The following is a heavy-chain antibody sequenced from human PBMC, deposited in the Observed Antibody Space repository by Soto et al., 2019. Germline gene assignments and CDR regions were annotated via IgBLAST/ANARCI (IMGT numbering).Heavy chain of an antibody. D-gene: IGHD4-4*01. Sequence: EVQLVESGGGLIQPGGSLRLSCAASGFTVSSNYMSWVRQAPGKGLEWVSVIYSGGSTYYADSVKGRFTISRDNSKNTLYLQMNGLRAEDTAVYYCARDRRRSSNYDYYYYGMDVWGQGTTFTVSS. J-gene: IGHJ6*02. CDR1: GFTVSSNY. V-gene: IGHV3-53*01. CDR2: IYSGGST. CDR3: ARDRRRSSNYDYYYYGMDV.